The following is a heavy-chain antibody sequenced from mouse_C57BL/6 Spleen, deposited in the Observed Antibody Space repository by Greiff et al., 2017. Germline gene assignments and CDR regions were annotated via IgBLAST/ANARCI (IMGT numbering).Heavy chain of an antibody. J-gene: IGHJ1*03. CDR2: IYPGSGST. CDR1: GYTFTSYW. CDR3: ARSEVYDQYFED. V-gene: IGHV1-55*01. Sequence: QVQLQQPGAELVKPGASVNMSCKASGYTFTSYWITWVKQRPGQGLEWIGDIYPGSGSTNYNEKFKSKATLTVDTSSSTAYMQLRSQTSEGSAGYYCARSEVYDQYFEDWGTGTTVTVSS. D-gene: IGHD2-12*01.